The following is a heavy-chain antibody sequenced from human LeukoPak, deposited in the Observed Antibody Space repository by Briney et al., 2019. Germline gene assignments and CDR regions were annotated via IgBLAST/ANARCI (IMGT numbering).Heavy chain of an antibody. J-gene: IGHJ4*02. Sequence: SETLSLTCAVYGGSFSGYYWSWIRQPPGKGLEWIGEINHSGSTNYNPSLKSRVTISVDTSKNQFSLKLSSVTAADTAVYYCASATVVVTPRYFDYWGQGTLVTVSS. CDR3: ASATVVVTPRYFDY. CDR2: INHSGST. V-gene: IGHV4-34*01. D-gene: IGHD4-23*01. CDR1: GGSFSGYY.